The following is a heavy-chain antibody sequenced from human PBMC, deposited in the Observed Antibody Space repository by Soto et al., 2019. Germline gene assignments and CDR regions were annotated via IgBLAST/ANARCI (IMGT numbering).Heavy chain of an antibody. Sequence: GGSLRLSCAASGFTFSSYAMSWVRQAPGKGLEWVSAISGSGGSTYYADSVKGRFTISRDNSKNTLYLQMNSLRAEDTAVYYCAKEGPYYDFWSGYYQPRPIDYWGQGTLVTVSS. CDR3: AKEGPYYDFWSGYYQPRPIDY. CDR2: ISGSGGST. D-gene: IGHD3-3*01. J-gene: IGHJ4*02. CDR1: GFTFSSYA. V-gene: IGHV3-23*01.